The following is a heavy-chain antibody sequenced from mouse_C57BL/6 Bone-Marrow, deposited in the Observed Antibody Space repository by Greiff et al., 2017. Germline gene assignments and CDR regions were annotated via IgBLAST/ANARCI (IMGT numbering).Heavy chain of an antibody. J-gene: IGHJ3*01. V-gene: IGHV1-81*01. CDR2: IYPKSGNT. CDR3: ARLGGNLFAY. Sequence: QVQLQQSGAELARPGASVKLSCKASGYTFTSYGISWVKQRTGQGLEWIGEIYPKSGNTYYNEKFKGKATLTADKSSSTAYMELRSLTSEDSAVYFCARLGGNLFAYWGQGTLVTVSA. D-gene: IGHD2-1*01. CDR1: GYTFTSYG.